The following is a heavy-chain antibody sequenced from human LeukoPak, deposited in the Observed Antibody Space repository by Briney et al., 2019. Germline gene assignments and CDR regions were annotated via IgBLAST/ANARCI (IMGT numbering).Heavy chain of an antibody. Sequence: SVKVSCKASGGTFSSYAISWVRQAPGQGLEWMGRIIPILGIANYAQKFQGRVTITADKSTSTAYMELSSLRSEDTAVYYCASGSSIYVDFDYWGQGTLVTVSS. D-gene: IGHD1-26*01. J-gene: IGHJ4*02. V-gene: IGHV1-69*04. CDR3: ASGSSIYVDFDY. CDR1: GGTFSSYA. CDR2: IIPILGIA.